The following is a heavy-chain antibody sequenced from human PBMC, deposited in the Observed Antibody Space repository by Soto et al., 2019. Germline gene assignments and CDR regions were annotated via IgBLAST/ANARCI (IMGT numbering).Heavy chain of an antibody. Sequence: QVQLVQSGAEVKKPGSSVKVSCRAPGGTFNSHTISWVRQAPGQGLEWMGGIMPMFGVTNYARKFHGRLTMTANESTTXAYMXXSGXXXXXXXXXXXXXXXXXXXXXXXXXXYHXYGLDVWGQGTTVIVSS. V-gene: IGHV1-69*12. CDR1: GGTFNSHT. CDR2: IMPMFGVT. J-gene: IGHJ6*02. CDR3: XXXXXXXXXXXXXXXYHXYGLDV.